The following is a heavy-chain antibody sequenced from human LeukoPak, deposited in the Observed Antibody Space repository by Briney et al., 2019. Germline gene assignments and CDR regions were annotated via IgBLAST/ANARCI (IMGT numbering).Heavy chain of an antibody. CDR1: GFTFSSYS. Sequence: PGGSLRLSCAASGFTFSSYSMNWVRQAPGKGLEWVSSISSSSSYIYYADSVKGRFTISRDNAKNSLYLQTNSLRAEDTAVYYCARDTPYYCGMDVWGKGTTVTVSS. J-gene: IGHJ6*04. V-gene: IGHV3-21*01. CDR3: ARDTPYYCGMDV. CDR2: ISSSSSYI.